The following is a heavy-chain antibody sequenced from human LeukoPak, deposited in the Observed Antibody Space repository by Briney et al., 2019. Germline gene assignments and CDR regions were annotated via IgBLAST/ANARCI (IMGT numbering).Heavy chain of an antibody. CDR1: GGSISSYY. D-gene: IGHD6-13*01. J-gene: IGHJ3*02. Sequence: SETLSLTCTVSGGSISSYYWSWIRQPAGNGLEWIGRIYTSGSTNYNPSLKSRVTMSVDTSKNQFSLKLSSVTAADTAVYYCARADSSSSNDAFDIWGQGTMVTVSS. V-gene: IGHV4-4*07. CDR3: ARADSSSSNDAFDI. CDR2: IYTSGST.